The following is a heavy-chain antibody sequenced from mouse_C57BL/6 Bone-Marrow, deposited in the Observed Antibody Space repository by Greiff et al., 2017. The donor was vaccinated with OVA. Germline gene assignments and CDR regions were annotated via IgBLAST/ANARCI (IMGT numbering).Heavy chain of an antibody. J-gene: IGHJ3*01. CDR2: ISDGGSYT. Sequence: EVQLVESGGSLVKPGGSLKLSCAASGFTFSSYAMSWVRQTPEKRLEWVATISDGGSYTYYPDNVKGRFTISRDNAKNNLYLQMSHLKSEDTAMYYCATVYYGNFFAYWGQGTLVTVSA. D-gene: IGHD2-1*01. V-gene: IGHV5-4*01. CDR3: ATVYYGNFFAY. CDR1: GFTFSSYA.